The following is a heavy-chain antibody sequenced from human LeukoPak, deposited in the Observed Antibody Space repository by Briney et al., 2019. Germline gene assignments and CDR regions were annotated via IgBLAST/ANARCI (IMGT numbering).Heavy chain of an antibody. CDR3: ARVQRGIAVALDY. CDR2: ISTTGSSI. J-gene: IGHJ4*02. Sequence: GGSLRLSCAASGFTFSSYEMNWVRQAPGKGLEWVSYISTTGSSIYYADSVRGRFTISRDNVKNLLYLQMNSLRAEDTAVYYCARVQRGIAVALDYWGQGTLATVSS. CDR1: GFTFSSYE. V-gene: IGHV3-48*03. D-gene: IGHD6-19*01.